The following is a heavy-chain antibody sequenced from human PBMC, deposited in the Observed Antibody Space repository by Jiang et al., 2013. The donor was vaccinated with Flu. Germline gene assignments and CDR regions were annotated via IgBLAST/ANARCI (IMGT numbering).Heavy chain of an antibody. CDR2: FYT. V-gene: IGHV5-10-1*01. D-gene: IGHD6-6*01. J-gene: IGHJ6*02. CDR3: ARPGIAAPGGYYYYGMDV. Sequence: FYTNYSPSFQGHVTISADKSISTAYLQWSSLKASDTAMYYCARPGIAAPGGYYYYGMDVWGQGTTVTVSS.